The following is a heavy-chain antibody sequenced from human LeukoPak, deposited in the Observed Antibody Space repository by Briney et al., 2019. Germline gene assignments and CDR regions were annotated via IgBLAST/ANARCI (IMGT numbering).Heavy chain of an antibody. V-gene: IGHV3-74*01. J-gene: IGHJ3*02. D-gene: IGHD6-13*01. CDR2: INSDGSST. Sequence: PGGSLRLSCAASGFTFSSYWMHWVRQAPGKGLVWVSRINSDGSSTSYADSVKGRFTISRDNAKNTLYLQMNSLTAEDTAVYYCARRSAAAAAFDIWGQGTMVTISS. CDR3: ARRSAAAAAFDI. CDR1: GFTFSSYW.